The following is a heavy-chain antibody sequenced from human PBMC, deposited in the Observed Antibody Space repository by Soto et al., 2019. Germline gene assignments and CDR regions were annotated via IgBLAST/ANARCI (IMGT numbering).Heavy chain of an antibody. CDR3: ARHGHIAAAGTWPPYNWFDP. CDR1: GYSFTSYW. D-gene: IGHD6-13*01. V-gene: IGHV5-10-1*01. J-gene: IGHJ5*02. CDR2: IDTSDSYT. Sequence: PGESLKISCKGSGYSFTSYWISWVRQMPGKGLEWMGRIDTSDSYTNYSPSFQGHVTISADKYISTAYLQWSSLKASDTAMYYCARHGHIAAAGTWPPYNWFDPWGQGTLVTVSS.